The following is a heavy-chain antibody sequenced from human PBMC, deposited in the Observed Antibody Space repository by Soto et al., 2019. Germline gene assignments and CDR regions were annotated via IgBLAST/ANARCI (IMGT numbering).Heavy chain of an antibody. CDR1: GFAFSSYA. J-gene: IGHJ6*02. D-gene: IGHD1-26*01. V-gene: IGHV3-23*01. CDR3: ARDRAGGTYTYYYGMDV. Sequence: PGGSLRLSCAASGFAFSSYAMTWVRQAPGRGLEWVSAISGSGSPTYYADSVKGRFTISRDNSKNTLYLQMNSLRADDTAVYYCARDRAGGTYTYYYGMDVWGQGTTVTVSS. CDR2: ISGSGSPT.